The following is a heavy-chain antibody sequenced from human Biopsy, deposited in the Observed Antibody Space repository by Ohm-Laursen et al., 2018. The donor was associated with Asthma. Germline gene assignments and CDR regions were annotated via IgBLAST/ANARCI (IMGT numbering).Heavy chain of an antibody. Sequence: SLRLSCTASGTHFGSYNMHWARQAPGKGLEWVAVITFDGSTQHYGDSVKGRFTISRDNSKNMLFLQMNSLKAEDTAVYYCSRDTLGFYFDIWGQGTQVTVSS. CDR2: ITFDGSTQ. D-gene: IGHD3-9*01. CDR3: SRDTLGFYFDI. V-gene: IGHV3-30-3*01. CDR1: GTHFGSYN. J-gene: IGHJ4*02.